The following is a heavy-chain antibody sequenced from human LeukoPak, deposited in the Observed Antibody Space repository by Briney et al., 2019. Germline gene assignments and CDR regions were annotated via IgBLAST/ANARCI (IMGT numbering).Heavy chain of an antibody. Sequence: RGSLRLSSAESVLTSCTYSMNSVCQAPGKGLERVSYISIRIGATYSTHSVKSGFTLSRDNAKNTLYLHMYSVRAQDTPVYYCAREFSRPDCSGGSCYEMVDSWGQGTLVTVSS. J-gene: IGHJ4*02. V-gene: IGHV3-48*01. CDR3: AREFSRPDCSGGSCYEMVDS. CDR1: VLTSCTYS. CDR2: ISIRIGAT. D-gene: IGHD2-15*01.